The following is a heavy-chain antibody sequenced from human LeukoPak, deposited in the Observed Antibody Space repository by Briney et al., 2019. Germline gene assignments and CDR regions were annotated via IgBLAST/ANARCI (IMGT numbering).Heavy chain of an antibody. CDR1: GASISSSDSY. V-gene: IGHV4-39*01. CDR3: ARHVQDLGIKV. CDR2: IYRRGST. Sequence: SETLSLTCTVSGASISSSDSYWSWIRQPPGKGLEWIGSIYRRGSTSYNPSLKSRVTVSADMSKNHFSLGLSSVTAADTAVYYCARHVQDLGIKVWGQGTTVTVSS. J-gene: IGHJ6*02.